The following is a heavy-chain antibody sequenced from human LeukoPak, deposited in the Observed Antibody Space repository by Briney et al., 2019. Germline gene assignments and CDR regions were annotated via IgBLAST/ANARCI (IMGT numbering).Heavy chain of an antibody. V-gene: IGHV3-30*02. CDR3: ARGLFLSGYLDAFDI. CDR2: IQFDKSQI. CDR1: GINFRGSG. D-gene: IGHD3-22*01. Sequence: PGGSLRLSCAASGINFRGSGMHWVRQAPGKGLEWVTFIQFDKSQIYYADSVKGRCTISRDNSKNTLYLQMNSLRVEDTAVYYCARGLFLSGYLDAFDIWGQGTVVTVSS. J-gene: IGHJ3*02.